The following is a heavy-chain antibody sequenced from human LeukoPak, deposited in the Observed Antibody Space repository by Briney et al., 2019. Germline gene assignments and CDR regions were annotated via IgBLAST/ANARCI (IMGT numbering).Heavy chain of an antibody. Sequence: ASVKVSCKASGYTFTGYYMHWVRQAPGQGLEWMGWINPNSGGTNYAQKFQGRVTMTRDTSISTAYMELSRLRSDDTAVYYCARDTTYSSSLGYWGQGTLVTVSS. D-gene: IGHD6-6*01. CDR1: GYTFTGYY. J-gene: IGHJ4*02. CDR2: INPNSGGT. V-gene: IGHV1-2*02. CDR3: ARDTTYSSSLGY.